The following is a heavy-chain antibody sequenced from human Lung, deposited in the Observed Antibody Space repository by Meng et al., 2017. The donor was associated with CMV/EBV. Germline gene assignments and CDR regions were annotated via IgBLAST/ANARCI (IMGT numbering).Heavy chain of an antibody. D-gene: IGHD3-3*01. V-gene: IGHV3-7*04. CDR2: INQDESEK. CDR1: GFPCSRDW. CDR3: ARGSWNPYYEDTYDF. J-gene: IGHJ4*02. Sequence: GEALKICWAAAGFPCSRDWRSWVRQAPGKGLELVANINQDESEKYYVDSVKGRFTISRDNAKNSLYLQMNSLRAEDTAVFYCARGSWNPYYEDTYDFWGQGILVTVSS.